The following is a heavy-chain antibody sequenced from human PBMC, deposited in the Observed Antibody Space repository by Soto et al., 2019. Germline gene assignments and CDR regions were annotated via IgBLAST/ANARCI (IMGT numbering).Heavy chain of an antibody. CDR2: IIPIFGTA. J-gene: IGHJ4*02. V-gene: IGHV1-69*13. Sequence: SVKLSCKASGGTFSSYAISWVRQAPGQGLEWMGGIIPIFGTANYAQKFQGRVTITADESTSTAYMELSSLRSEDTAVYYCASVTSTVTTSDYWGQGTLVTVSS. CDR1: GGTFSSYA. CDR3: ASVTSTVTTSDY. D-gene: IGHD4-4*01.